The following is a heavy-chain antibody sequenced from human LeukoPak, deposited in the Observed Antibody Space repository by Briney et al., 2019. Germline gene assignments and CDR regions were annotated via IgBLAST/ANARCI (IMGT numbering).Heavy chain of an antibody. CDR3: ARDYFTANDY. V-gene: IGHV1-2*02. J-gene: IGHJ4*02. CDR2: INPNSGGT. Sequence: GASVKVSCKASGYTFTGYYIHWVRQAPGQGLEWMGWINPNSGGTNYAQKFQGRVTKTRDTSISTAYMELSRLRSDDTAVYYCARDYFTANDYWGQGTLVTVSS. CDR1: GYTFTGYY. D-gene: IGHD2-21*02.